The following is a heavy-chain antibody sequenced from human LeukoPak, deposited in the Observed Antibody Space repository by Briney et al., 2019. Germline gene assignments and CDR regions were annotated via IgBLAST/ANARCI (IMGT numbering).Heavy chain of an antibody. CDR1: GASLSAYY. D-gene: IGHD3-16*02. CDR2: ISHSGST. CDR3: ARVYGGVWGSSRYWYNWFDP. J-gene: IGHJ5*02. Sequence: PSETLSLTCAVSGASLSAYYGNWIRQPPGKGLEWIGEISHSGSTNYNPSLKSRVTISVDASNQQFSLKLSSVTAADTAVYYCARVYGGVWGSSRYWYNWFDPWGQGTLVTASS. V-gene: IGHV4-34*01.